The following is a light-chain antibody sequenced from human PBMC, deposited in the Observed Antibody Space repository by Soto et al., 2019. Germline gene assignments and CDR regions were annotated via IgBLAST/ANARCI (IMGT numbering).Light chain of an antibody. J-gene: IGKJ1*01. CDR1: QSISSF. V-gene: IGKV3-11*01. CDR2: DAS. CDR3: QQRGNWPLT. Sequence: EIVLTPSPATLSLSPGEGATLSCRASQSISSFLAWYQQKPGQAPRLLIYDASNRATGIPARFSGSGSGTDFTLTISSLEPEDFAVYYCQQRGNWPLTFGQGTKVDIK.